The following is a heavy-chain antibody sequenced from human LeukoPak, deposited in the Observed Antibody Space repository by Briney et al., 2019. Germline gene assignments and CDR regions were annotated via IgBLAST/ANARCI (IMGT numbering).Heavy chain of an antibody. V-gene: IGHV3-66*02. CDR1: GFTVSSNY. Sequence: PGGSLRLSCAASGFTVSSNYMSWVRQAPGKGREWVSVIYSGGSTYYADSVKGRFTISRDNSKNTLYLQMNSLRAEDTAVYYCARSSSIAARYFDYWGQGTLVTVSS. CDR3: ARSSSIAARYFDY. J-gene: IGHJ4*02. D-gene: IGHD6-6*01. CDR2: IYSGGST.